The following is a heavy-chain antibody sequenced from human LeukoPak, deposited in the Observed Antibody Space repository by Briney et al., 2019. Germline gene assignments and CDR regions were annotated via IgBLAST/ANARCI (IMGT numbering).Heavy chain of an antibody. CDR2: ISGSSNIK. J-gene: IGHJ4*02. CDR3: ARGIFYGSGSQSLDY. Sequence: GGSLRLSCAASGFTFSYYSMSWIRQAPGKGLEWISYISGSSNIKYFADSVKGRFTISRDNAKESLYLQMDSLRVEDTAFYYCARGIFYGSGSQSLDYWGQGTLVTVSS. CDR1: GFTFSYYS. D-gene: IGHD3-10*01. V-gene: IGHV3-48*01.